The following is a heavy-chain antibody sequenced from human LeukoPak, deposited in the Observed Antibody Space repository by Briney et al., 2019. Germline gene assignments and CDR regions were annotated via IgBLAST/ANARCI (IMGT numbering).Heavy chain of an antibody. CDR2: ISYDGSNK. Sequence: PGGSLRLSCAASGFTFSSYGMHWVRQAPGKGLEWVAVISYDGSNKYYADSVKGRFTISRDNSKNTLYLQMNSLRAEDTAVYYCAKTGEVGSGRTRLGRVSPFDYWGQGTLVTVSS. V-gene: IGHV3-30*18. CDR1: GFTFSSYG. J-gene: IGHJ4*02. D-gene: IGHD3-10*01. CDR3: AKTGEVGSGRTRLGRVSPFDY.